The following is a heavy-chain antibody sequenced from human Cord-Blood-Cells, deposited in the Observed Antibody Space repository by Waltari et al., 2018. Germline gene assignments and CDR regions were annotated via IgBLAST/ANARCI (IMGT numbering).Heavy chain of an antibody. CDR1: GYTFTRYD. V-gene: IGHV1-8*01. J-gene: IGHJ5*02. CDR2: MNPNSGNP. CDR3: ARGGSGWFDP. Sequence: QVQLVQSGAEVKKPGASVKVSCKASGYTFTRYDINWVRQATGQVLEWMGWMNPNSGNPGYAQKFQGRVTMTRTTSKSTAYRERSSLRSEDTAVYYCARGGSGWFDPWGQGTLVTVSS. D-gene: IGHD3-10*01.